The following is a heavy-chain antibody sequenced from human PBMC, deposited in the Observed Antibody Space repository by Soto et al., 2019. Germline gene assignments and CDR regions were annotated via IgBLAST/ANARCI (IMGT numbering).Heavy chain of an antibody. J-gene: IGHJ6*02. CDR1: GYSFTSYW. V-gene: IGHV5-51*01. CDR3: ARHRGDTNYYYYYGMDV. Sequence: GESLKISCKGSGYSFTSYWIGWVRQMPGKGLEWMGIIYPGDSDTRYSPSFQGQVTISADKSISTAYLQWSSLKASDTAMYYCARHRGDTNYYYYYGMDVWGQGTTVTVS. CDR2: IYPGDSDT. D-gene: IGHD4-17*01.